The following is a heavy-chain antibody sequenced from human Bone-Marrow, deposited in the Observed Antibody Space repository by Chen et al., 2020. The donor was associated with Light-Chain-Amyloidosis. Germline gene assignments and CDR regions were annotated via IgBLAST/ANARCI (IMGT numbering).Heavy chain of an antibody. D-gene: IGHD6-19*01. V-gene: IGHV4-39*02. J-gene: IGHJ5*02. Sequence: QLQLQESGPGLVKPSETLSLTCTVSDGSINSSDYYWGWLRQSPGKGLEWIGSIYYSGAAFYNPSLRSRVTISLDTSKNLLSLRLTSVTAADTAVYYCSIRIAVPGANEETWGQGTLVTVSS. CDR2: IYYSGAA. CDR3: SIRIAVPGANEET. CDR1: DGSINSSDYY.